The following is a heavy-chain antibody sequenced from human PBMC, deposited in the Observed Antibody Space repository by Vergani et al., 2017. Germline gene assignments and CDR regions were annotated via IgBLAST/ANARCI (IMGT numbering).Heavy chain of an antibody. CDR2: IRYDGSNK. J-gene: IGHJ4*02. V-gene: IGHV3-30*02. D-gene: IGHD2-21*01. CDR3: AKLPSRAKMWDY. CDR1: GFTFSSYG. Sequence: QVQLVESGGGVVQPGGSLRLSCAASGFTFSSYGMHWVRQAPGKGLEWVAFIRYDGSNKYYADSVKGRFTISRDNSKNTLYLQRNSLRAEDTAVYYCAKLPSRAKMWDYWGQGTLVTVSS.